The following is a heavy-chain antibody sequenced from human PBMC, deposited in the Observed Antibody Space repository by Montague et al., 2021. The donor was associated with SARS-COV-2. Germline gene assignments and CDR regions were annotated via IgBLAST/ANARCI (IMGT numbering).Heavy chain of an antibody. CDR3: ARAPVAHITIFGVVTSFDY. CDR2: IYYSGST. V-gene: IGHV4-59*01. CDR1: GGSISSYY. Sequence: SETLSLTCTVSGGSISSYYWSWIRQPPGKGLEWIGYIYYSGSTNYNPFLKSRVTISVDTSKNQFSLRLSSVTAADTAVYYCARAPVAHITIFGVVTSFDYWGQGTLVAVSS. J-gene: IGHJ4*02. D-gene: IGHD3-3*01.